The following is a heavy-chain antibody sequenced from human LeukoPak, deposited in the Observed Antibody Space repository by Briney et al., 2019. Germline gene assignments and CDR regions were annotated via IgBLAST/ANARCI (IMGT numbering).Heavy chain of an antibody. V-gene: IGHV3-23*01. CDR3: AKDDGGSYYIYYYYMDV. Sequence: GGSLRLSCAASGFTFSSYAMSWVRQAPGKGLEWVSAISGSGSNTYYADSVKGRFTISRDNSKNTLYLQMNSLRAEDTAVYYCAKDDGGSYYIYYYYMDVWGKGTTVTISS. D-gene: IGHD1-26*01. CDR1: GFTFSSYA. J-gene: IGHJ6*03. CDR2: ISGSGSNT.